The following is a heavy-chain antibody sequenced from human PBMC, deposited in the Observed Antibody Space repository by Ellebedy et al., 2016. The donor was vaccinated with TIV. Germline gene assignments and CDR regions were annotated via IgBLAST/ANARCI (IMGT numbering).Heavy chain of an antibody. J-gene: IGHJ6*03. Sequence: SETLSLTCTVSGGSISSNSYYWDWIRQHPGKGLEWLASMYHSGSTYYNPSLKSRVTVSLDSSNHQYSLHQTSVIAADTGVYFCARRLGIYYSTYYIDVWGKGTSVTVSS. V-gene: IGHV4-39*01. D-gene: IGHD1-26*01. CDR1: GGSISSNSYY. CDR2: MYHSGST. CDR3: ARRLGIYYSTYYIDV.